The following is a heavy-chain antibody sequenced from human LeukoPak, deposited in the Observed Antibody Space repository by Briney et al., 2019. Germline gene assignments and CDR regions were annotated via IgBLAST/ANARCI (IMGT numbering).Heavy chain of an antibody. Sequence: PGGSLRLSWAASRFTFSNYGVNWVRQAPGKGLEWVSYINSRSSTIYYADSVRGRFTISRDNAKNSLYLQMNSLRAEDTAIYYCTRVGYIDEGIDYWGQGTLVTVSS. V-gene: IGHV3-48*01. D-gene: IGHD5-24*01. CDR2: INSRSSTI. CDR1: RFTFSNYG. J-gene: IGHJ4*02. CDR3: TRVGYIDEGIDY.